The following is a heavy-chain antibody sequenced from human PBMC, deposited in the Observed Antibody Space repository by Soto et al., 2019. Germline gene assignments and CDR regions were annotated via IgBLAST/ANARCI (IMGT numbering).Heavy chain of an antibody. Sequence: EVQLVESGGGLVKPGGSLRLSCAASGFTFSSYSMNWLRQAPGKGLEWVSSITSSSSSIYYADSVKGRFTISRDNAKNSLYLQMDSLRAEDTAVYYFARDMYYDFLTTYYAIDAFDIWGQGTMVTVSS. CDR1: GFTFSSYS. CDR3: ARDMYYDFLTTYYAIDAFDI. V-gene: IGHV3-21*01. J-gene: IGHJ3*02. D-gene: IGHD3-9*01. CDR2: ITSSSSSI.